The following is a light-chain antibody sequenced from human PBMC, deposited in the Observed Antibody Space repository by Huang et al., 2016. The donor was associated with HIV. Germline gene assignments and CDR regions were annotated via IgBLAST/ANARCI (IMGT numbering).Light chain of an antibody. CDR2: GAS. CDR1: QNINRY. CDR3: QQGGRTPRT. Sequence: DIQITQSPSSLSASVGDRVNITCRASQNINRYLNWYQQRPGEAPKLLIHGASRLASRVPSRFTGSGSGTDFTLTISRLQPEDFATYYCQQGGRTPRTFGQGTKLEI. V-gene: IGKV1-39*01. J-gene: IGKJ2*01.